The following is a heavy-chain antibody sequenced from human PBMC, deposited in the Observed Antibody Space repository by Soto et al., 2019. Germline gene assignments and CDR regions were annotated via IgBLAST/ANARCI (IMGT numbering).Heavy chain of an antibody. CDR1: VFTFSSYA. D-gene: IGHD6-19*01. Sequence: LXLSCAASVFTFSSYAMSWVRQAPGKGLEWVSAISGGGGSTYYADSVKGRFTISRDNSKNTLYLQMNSLRAEDTAVYYCAISPYRSGWPDYWGQGTLVTVYS. V-gene: IGHV3-23*01. J-gene: IGHJ4*02. CDR3: AISPYRSGWPDY. CDR2: ISGGGGST.